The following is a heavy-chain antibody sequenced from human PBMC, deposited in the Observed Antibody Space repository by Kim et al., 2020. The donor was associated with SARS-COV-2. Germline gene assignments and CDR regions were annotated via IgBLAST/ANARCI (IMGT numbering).Heavy chain of an antibody. CDR2: TYYRSKWFY. CDR1: GDSVASNRAA. CDR3: VGDLIITGTTLLPPS. Sequence: SQTLSLTCAISGDSVASNRAAWNWIRQSPSRGLEWLGRTYYRSKWFYEYAVSVKSRITISPDTSKNQFSLQLRSVTPEDTAVYYCVGDLIITGTTLLPPSWGQGTLVTVSS. J-gene: IGHJ4*02. D-gene: IGHD1-7*01. V-gene: IGHV6-1*01.